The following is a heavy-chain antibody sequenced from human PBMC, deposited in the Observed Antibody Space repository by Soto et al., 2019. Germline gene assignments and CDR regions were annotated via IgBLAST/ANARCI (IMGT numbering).Heavy chain of an antibody. CDR3: ASDREPAEYNFHGMDV. V-gene: IGHV1-69*06. Sequence: QVQLVQSGAEVKTPGSSVKVSCRASGGSFSNKGISWVRQAPGQGLEWMGGISPMYGTTHDSQKFQDRVTFTADTSTSTAYMELSSLRSEDTAVDYCASDREPAEYNFHGMDVWGQGTSVTVSS. D-gene: IGHD1-20*01. CDR2: ISPMYGTT. J-gene: IGHJ6*02. CDR1: GGSFSNKG.